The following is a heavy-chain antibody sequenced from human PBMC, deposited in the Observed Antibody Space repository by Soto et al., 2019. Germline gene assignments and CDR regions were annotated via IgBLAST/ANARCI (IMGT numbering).Heavy chain of an antibody. CDR1: GFTFSSYA. J-gene: IGHJ4*02. CDR2: ISGSGDSK. V-gene: IGHV3-23*01. D-gene: IGHD3-10*01. CDR3: AKRAYGSDFDY. Sequence: EVQLLESGGGLVQPGGSLRLSCAASGFTFSSYAMSWVRQAPGKGLEWVSVISGSGDSKYYADSVKGRFTISRDNSKNPRYLQMNSLRVEDTAVYYCAKRAYGSDFDYWGQGTLVTVSS.